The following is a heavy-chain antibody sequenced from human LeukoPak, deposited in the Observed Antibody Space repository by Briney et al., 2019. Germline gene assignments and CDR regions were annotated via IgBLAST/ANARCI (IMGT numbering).Heavy chain of an antibody. CDR2: IFPSGGEI. V-gene: IGHV3-23*01. Sequence: GGSLRLSCAASGFTFSTFAMIWVRQPPGKGLEWVSSIFPSGGEIHYADSVRGRFTISRDNSKSTLYLQMNSLRAEDTAVYYCARESFAARWDWGQGTLVTVPS. CDR1: GFTFSTFA. D-gene: IGHD6-6*01. CDR3: ARESFAARWD. J-gene: IGHJ4*02.